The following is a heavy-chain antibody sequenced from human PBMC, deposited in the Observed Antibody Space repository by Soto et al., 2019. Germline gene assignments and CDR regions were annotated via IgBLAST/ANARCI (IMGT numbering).Heavy chain of an antibody. CDR1: GGTFSSYA. Sequence: QVQLVQSGAEVKKPGSSVKVSCKASGGTFSSYAISWVRQAPGQGLEWMGGIIPIFGTANYAQKFQVRVTITAVDSTSTAHMELSSLRSEDTAVYYSATGNIVVVTAILVYYYGMDVWGQGTTVTVAS. D-gene: IGHD2-21*02. J-gene: IGHJ6*02. CDR3: ATGNIVVVTAILVYYYGMDV. CDR2: IIPIFGTA. V-gene: IGHV1-69*01.